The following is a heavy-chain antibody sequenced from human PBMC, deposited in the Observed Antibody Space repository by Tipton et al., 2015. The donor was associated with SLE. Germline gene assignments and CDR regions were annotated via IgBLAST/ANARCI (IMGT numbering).Heavy chain of an antibody. V-gene: IGHV3-13*01. CDR3: ARQGYSGNYFDY. D-gene: IGHD6-13*01. CDR2: IGTAGDT. CDR1: GFTFSSYD. Sequence: SLRLSCAASGFTFSSYDMHWVRQATGKGLEWVSAIGTAGDTYYPGSVKGRFTSPRENAKNSLYLQMNSLRAGDTAVYYCARQGYSGNYFDYWGQGTLVTVSS. J-gene: IGHJ4*02.